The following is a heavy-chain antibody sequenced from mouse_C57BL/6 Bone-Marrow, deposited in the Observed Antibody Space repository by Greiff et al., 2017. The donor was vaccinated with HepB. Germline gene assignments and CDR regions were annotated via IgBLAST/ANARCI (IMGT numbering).Heavy chain of an antibody. CDR1: GFNIKDYY. V-gene: IGHV14-1*01. J-gene: IGHJ3*01. Sequence: VQLQQSGAELVRPGASVKLSCTASGFNIKDYYIHWVKQRPEQGLEWIGRIDPEDGDTEYAPKFQGKATMTADTSSNTAYLQLSSLTSEDTAVYYCTTYLFITTGGFAYWGQGTLVTVSA. CDR3: TTYLFITTGGFAY. CDR2: IDPEDGDT. D-gene: IGHD1-1*01.